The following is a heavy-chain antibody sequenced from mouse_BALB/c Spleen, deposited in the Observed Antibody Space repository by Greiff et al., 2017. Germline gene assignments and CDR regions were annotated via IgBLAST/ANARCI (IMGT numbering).Heavy chain of an antibody. V-gene: IGHV5-9-3*01. CDR2: ISSGGSYT. D-gene: IGHD3-1*01. CDR3: ARGGSYFDY. J-gene: IGHJ2*01. Sequence: EVKVVESGGGLVKPGGSLKLSCAASGFTFSSYAMSWVRQTPEKRLEWVATISSGGSYTYYPDSVKGRFTISRDNAKNTLYLQMSSLRSEDTAMYYCARGGSYFDYWGQGTTLTVSS. CDR1: GFTFSSYA.